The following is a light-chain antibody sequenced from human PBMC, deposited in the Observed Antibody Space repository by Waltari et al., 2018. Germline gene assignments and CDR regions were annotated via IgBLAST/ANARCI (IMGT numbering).Light chain of an antibody. CDR2: ATS. J-gene: IGKJ4*01. Sequence: DIQMTQSPSSLSASVGDRVTITCRASEDLNKYLNWYQQKPGKAPRLLISATSTLRSGVPSRFSGSSSGTDFSLTISSLQAEDFVIYYCQQSYRAPLTFGGGTKVEI. CDR1: EDLNKY. CDR3: QQSYRAPLT. V-gene: IGKV1-39*01.